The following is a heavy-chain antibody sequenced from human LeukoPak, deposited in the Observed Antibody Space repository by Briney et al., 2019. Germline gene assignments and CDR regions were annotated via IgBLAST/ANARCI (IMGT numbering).Heavy chain of an antibody. CDR3: ARSGKPYGLDV. Sequence: PGGSLRLSCAASGFTFTSFSMNWVRQAPGKGLEWLSYVSSITGAIYYADSVKGRFTISKDNARNSLYLQMNSLRDEDTAVYYCARSGKPYGLDVWGHGTTVTVSS. J-gene: IGHJ6*02. CDR2: VSSITGAI. CDR1: GFTFTSFS. D-gene: IGHD3-10*01. V-gene: IGHV3-48*02.